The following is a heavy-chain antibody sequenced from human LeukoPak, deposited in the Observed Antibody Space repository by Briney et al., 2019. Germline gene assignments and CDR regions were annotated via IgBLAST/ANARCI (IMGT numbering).Heavy chain of an antibody. CDR1: GYSFTSYW. CDR3: ARLVHYYDSSGYSYYFDY. Sequence: GESLQISCQGSGYSFTSYWIGWVRQMPGKGLEWMGIIYPGDSDTRYSPSFQGQVTISADKSISTAYLQWSSLKASDTAMYYCARLVHYYDSSGYSYYFDYWGQGTLVTVSS. J-gene: IGHJ4*02. V-gene: IGHV5-51*01. CDR2: IYPGDSDT. D-gene: IGHD3-22*01.